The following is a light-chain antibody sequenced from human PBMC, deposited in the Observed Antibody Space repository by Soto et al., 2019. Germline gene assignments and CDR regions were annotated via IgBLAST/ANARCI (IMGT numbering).Light chain of an antibody. J-gene: IGKJ1*01. Sequence: EIVLTQSPATLSLSPGERATLSCRASQSISSYLAWYQQKPGQAPRLLIYDASNRATGIPARFSGSGSGTDFALPISSLEPEDFAVYYCPQRSNWPWTFGQGTKVEIK. V-gene: IGKV3-11*01. CDR1: QSISSY. CDR3: PQRSNWPWT. CDR2: DAS.